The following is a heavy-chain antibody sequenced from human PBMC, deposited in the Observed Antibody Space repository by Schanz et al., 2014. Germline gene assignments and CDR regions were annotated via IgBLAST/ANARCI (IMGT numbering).Heavy chain of an antibody. CDR2: ISGSGGST. J-gene: IGHJ4*02. D-gene: IGHD3-3*01. V-gene: IGHV3-23*04. Sequence: EVQLVESGGGLVQPWGSLRFSCAASGFTFSSYAMSWVRQAPGKGLEWVSAISGSGGSTYYADSVKGRFTISRDNSKNTLYLQMNSLRAEDTAVYYCARPIYDLWSGSFDYWGQGTLVTVSS. CDR3: ARPIYDLWSGSFDY. CDR1: GFTFSSYA.